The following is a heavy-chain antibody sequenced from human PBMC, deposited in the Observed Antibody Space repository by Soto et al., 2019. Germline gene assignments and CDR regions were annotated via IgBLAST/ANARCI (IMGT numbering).Heavy chain of an antibody. V-gene: IGHV3-7*01. D-gene: IGHD3-16*02. CDR2: IKEDGSDK. CDR1: GFSFSTYW. Sequence: EVQLVESRGGLVQPGGSLRLSCPASGFSFSTYWMSWVRQAPGKGMEWVANIKEDGSDKYYVDSVEGRFTISRDNAKNSLYLQMNSLRAEDTAVYHCARHQTGYRVVDYWGQGTLVTVSS. J-gene: IGHJ4*02. CDR3: ARHQTGYRVVDY.